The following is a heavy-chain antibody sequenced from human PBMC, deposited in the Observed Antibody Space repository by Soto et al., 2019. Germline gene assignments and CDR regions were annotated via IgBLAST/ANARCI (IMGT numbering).Heavy chain of an antibody. D-gene: IGHD3-3*01. CDR1: GDSFTSYW. CDR2: IDPSDSYT. Sequence: EFLKIGFKGSGDSFTSYWLSWVRQIPGKGLEWMGRIDPSDSYTNYSPSFQGHVTISADKSISTAYLQWSSLKASDTAMYYCARIAYYDFWSGYSTIDYWGQGTLVTVSS. J-gene: IGHJ4*02. CDR3: ARIAYYDFWSGYSTIDY. V-gene: IGHV5-10-1*01.